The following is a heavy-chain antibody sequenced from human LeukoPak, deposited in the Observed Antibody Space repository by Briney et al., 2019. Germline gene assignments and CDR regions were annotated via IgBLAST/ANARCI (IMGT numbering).Heavy chain of an antibody. D-gene: IGHD3-22*01. Sequence: GGSLRLSCAASGFTFSSSAMSWVRQAPGKGLEWVSAISNNGGYTYYADSVRGRFTISRDNFKNMLYLHMNSLRVEDTAVYYCTRDPDRSGFDFWGQGTLVTVSS. CDR2: ISNNGGYT. CDR3: TRDPDRSGFDF. J-gene: IGHJ4*02. CDR1: GFTFSSSA. V-gene: IGHV3-23*01.